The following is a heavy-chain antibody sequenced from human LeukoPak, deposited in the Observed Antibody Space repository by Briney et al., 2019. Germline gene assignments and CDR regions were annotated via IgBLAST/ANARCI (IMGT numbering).Heavy chain of an antibody. D-gene: IGHD3-10*01. CDR2: IYYSGST. CDR3: ATGSRTGVRGSKGMDWNWFDP. CDR1: GGSISSYY. J-gene: IGHJ5*02. V-gene: IGHV4-59*12. Sequence: SETLSLTCTVSGGSISSYYWSWIRQPPGKGLEWIGYIYYSGSTNYNPSLKSRVTISVDTSKNQFSLKLSSVTAADTAVYYCATGSRTGVRGSKGMDWNWFDPWGQGTLVTVSS.